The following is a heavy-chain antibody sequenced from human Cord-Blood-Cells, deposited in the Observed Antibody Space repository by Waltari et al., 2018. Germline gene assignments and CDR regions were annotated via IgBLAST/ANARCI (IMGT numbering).Heavy chain of an antibody. V-gene: IGHV1-58*01. CDR1: GFPFTSSA. D-gene: IGHD6-13*01. J-gene: IGHJ3*02. CDR3: AAGAGAGDAFDI. Sequence: QMQLVQSGPEVQKPGTSVKVSCKASGFPFTSSAVQCVRQARGQRLEWIGWIVVGSGNTNYAQKFQERVTITRDMSTSTAYMELSSLRSEDTAVYYCAAGAGAGDAFDIWGQGTMVTVSS. CDR2: IVVGSGNT.